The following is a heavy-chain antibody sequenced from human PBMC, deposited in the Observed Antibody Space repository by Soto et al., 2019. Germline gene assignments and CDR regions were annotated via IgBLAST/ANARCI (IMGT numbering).Heavy chain of an antibody. CDR3: TTYTRIFPRMDV. V-gene: IGHV3-15*07. Sequence: PGGSLRLSCAASDFTFSNAWMNWVRQTPGKGLEWVGRIKSKTDGGTTDYAAPVKGRFTISRDDSKNTLYLQMNNLKTDDTAVYYWTTYTRIFPRMDVWGQGTTVTVS. CDR2: IKSKTDGGTT. CDR1: DFTFSNAW. J-gene: IGHJ6*02. D-gene: IGHD3-3*01.